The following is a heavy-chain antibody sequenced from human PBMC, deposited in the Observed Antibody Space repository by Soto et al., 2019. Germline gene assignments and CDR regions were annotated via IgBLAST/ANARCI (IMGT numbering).Heavy chain of an antibody. CDR3: TTGSVEGV. J-gene: IGHJ6*02. V-gene: IGHV3-15*07. Sequence: EVQLVESGGGLVKPGGSLRLSCAASAFSFSDAWMNWVRQAPGKGLEWVGRIKRKIDGEATDYAGPVKGRFTVFRDDSKSALYLQMNSLKGDATAVYHCTTGSVEGVWGQGTTVTVS. D-gene: IGHD2-15*01. CDR2: IKRKIDGEAT. CDR1: AFSFSDAW.